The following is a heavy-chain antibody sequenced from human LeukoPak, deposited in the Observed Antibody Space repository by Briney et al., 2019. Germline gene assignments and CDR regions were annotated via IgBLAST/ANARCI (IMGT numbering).Heavy chain of an antibody. CDR3: ARDSSGHYYVDY. V-gene: IGHV3-48*02. J-gene: IGHJ4*02. CDR2: ISSSSSTI. Sequence: GGSLRLSCAASGLTVSSNYMSWVRQAPGKGLEWVSYISSSSSTIYYADSVKGRFTISRDNAKNSLYLQMNSLRDEDTAVYYCARDSSGHYYVDYWGQGTLVTVSS. D-gene: IGHD6-19*01. CDR1: GLTVSSNY.